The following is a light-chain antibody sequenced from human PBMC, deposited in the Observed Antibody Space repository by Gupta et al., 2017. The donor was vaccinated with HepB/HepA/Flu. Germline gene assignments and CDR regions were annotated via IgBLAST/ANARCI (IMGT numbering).Light chain of an antibody. CDR1: ALPKQY. CDR3: QSADSSGTFHVV. CDR2: KDS. J-gene: IGLJ2*01. Sequence: SYELTQPPSVSVSPGQTARITCSGDALPKQYAYWYQQKPGQAPVLVIYKDSERPSGIPERFSGSSSGTTVTLTISGVQEEDEADYYCQSADSSGTFHVVFGGGTKLTVL. V-gene: IGLV3-25*03.